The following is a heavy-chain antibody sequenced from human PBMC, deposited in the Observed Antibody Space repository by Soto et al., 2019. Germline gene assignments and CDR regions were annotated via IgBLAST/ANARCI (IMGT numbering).Heavy chain of an antibody. V-gene: IGHV1-3*01. Sequence: ASVKVSGKASGYTFTNYAIHWVRQAPGQRLEWLGWINAGNGNTRDSQRLEGRITISRDTSASTAQMELSSLRSEDTGVYYCTRGRFFDWPTWNYGMDVWGQGTTVTVSS. D-gene: IGHD3-9*01. CDR3: TRGRFFDWPTWNYGMDV. CDR1: GYTFTNYA. CDR2: INAGNGNT. J-gene: IGHJ6*02.